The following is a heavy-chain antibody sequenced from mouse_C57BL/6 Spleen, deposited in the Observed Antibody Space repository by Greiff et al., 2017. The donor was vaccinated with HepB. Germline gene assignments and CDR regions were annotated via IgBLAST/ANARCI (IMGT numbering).Heavy chain of an antibody. Sequence: EVHLVESGGGLVKPGGSLKLSCAASGFTFSSYAMSWVRQTPEKRLEWVATISDGGSYTYYPDNVKGRFTISRDNAKNNLYLQMSHLKSEDTAMYYCARDSYDYSFAYWGQGTLVTVSA. CDR2: ISDGGSYT. CDR3: ARDSYDYSFAY. V-gene: IGHV5-4*01. CDR1: GFTFSSYA. D-gene: IGHD2-4*01. J-gene: IGHJ3*01.